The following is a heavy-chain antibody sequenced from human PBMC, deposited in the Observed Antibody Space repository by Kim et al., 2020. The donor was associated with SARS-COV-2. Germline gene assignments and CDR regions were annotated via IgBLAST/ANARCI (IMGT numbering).Heavy chain of an antibody. CDR1: GFTFDNYA. D-gene: IGHD1-1*01. CDR2: ISWNSGSI. CDR3: AKDDGTYLDY. Sequence: GGSLRLSCAASGFTFDNYAMHWVRQAPGKGLEWVSGISWNSGSIGYAASVKGLFTISTDNTENSLYLQMNSLTAEATDLYYCAKDDGTYLDYWGQGTLVTVSS. J-gene: IGHJ4*02. V-gene: IGHV3-9*01.